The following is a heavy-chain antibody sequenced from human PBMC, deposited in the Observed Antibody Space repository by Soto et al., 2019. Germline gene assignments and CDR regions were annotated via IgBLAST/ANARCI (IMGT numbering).Heavy chain of an antibody. CDR1: KFTFSTYA. Sequence: EVQLLESGGGLVQRGGSLRLSCAASKFTFSTYAITWVRQAPGKGLEWVSDISGSGDNTYYADSVKGRFTISRDNSKSTLYLQMNSLRAEDTAVYYCAKDMVHCTGTRCARYFEKWGRGTLVTVSS. V-gene: IGHV3-23*01. D-gene: IGHD2-8*02. J-gene: IGHJ4*02. CDR2: ISGSGDNT. CDR3: AKDMVHCTGTRCARYFEK.